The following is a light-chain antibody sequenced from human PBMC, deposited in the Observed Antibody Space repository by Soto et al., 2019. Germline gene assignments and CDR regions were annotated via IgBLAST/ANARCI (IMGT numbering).Light chain of an antibody. CDR1: SGHSSYA. CDR2: LNSDGSH. V-gene: IGLV4-69*01. CDR3: PTWGTGIHYV. Sequence: QSVLTQSPSASASLGASVKLTCTLSSGHSSYAIAWHQQQPEKGPRYLMKLNSDGSHSKGDGIPDRFSGSSSGAERYLTISSLQSEDEADYYCPTWGTGIHYVFGTGTKVTVL. J-gene: IGLJ1*01.